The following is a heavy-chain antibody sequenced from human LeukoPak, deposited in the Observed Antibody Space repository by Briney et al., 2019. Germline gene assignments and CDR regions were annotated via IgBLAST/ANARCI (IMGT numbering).Heavy chain of an antibody. D-gene: IGHD3-22*01. Sequence: ASVKVSCKVSGYTFTGYYMHWVRQAPGQGLEWMGWINPNSGGTNYAQKFQGWVTMTRDTSISTAYMELSRLRSDDTAVYYCAGAVGSYYDSSGYYSYYYYSMDVWGQGTTVTVSS. CDR2: INPNSGGT. J-gene: IGHJ6*02. CDR3: AGAVGSYYDSSGYYSYYYYSMDV. CDR1: GYTFTGYY. V-gene: IGHV1-2*04.